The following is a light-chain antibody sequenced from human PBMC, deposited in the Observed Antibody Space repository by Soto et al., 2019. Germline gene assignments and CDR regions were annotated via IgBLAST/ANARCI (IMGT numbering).Light chain of an antibody. CDR1: SSDVGFYNL. J-gene: IGLJ2*01. CDR3: CSYATSDTLL. V-gene: IGLV2-23*01. CDR2: AGT. Sequence: QSALTQPASVSGSPGQSITISCTGTSSDVGFYNLVSWYHQYPGKAPKLILYAGTKRPSGLSTRFSGSMSGSTASLTIPGLQAEDEGNYYCCSYATSDTLLFGGGTKLTVL.